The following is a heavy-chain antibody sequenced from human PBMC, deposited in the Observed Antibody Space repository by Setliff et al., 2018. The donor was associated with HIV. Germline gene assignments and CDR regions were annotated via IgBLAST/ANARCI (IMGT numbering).Heavy chain of an antibody. Sequence: SETLSLTCTVSGGSISSYYWSWIRQPPGKGLEWIGYTSTSGSTTYKPSLKSRVTISVDTSKNQFSLKLSAVTAADTAVYYCARRLNYYGSGNYHCAFSIRGQVTKVTV. V-gene: IGHV4-4*09. D-gene: IGHD3-10*01. CDR2: TSTSGST. CDR1: GGSISSYY. J-gene: IGHJ3*02. CDR3: ARRLNYYGSGNYHCAFSI.